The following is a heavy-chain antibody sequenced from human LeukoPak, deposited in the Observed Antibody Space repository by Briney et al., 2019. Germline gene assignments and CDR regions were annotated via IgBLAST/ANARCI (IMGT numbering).Heavy chain of an antibody. Sequence: ASVKVSCKASGYTFTSYYMHWVRQAPGQGLEWMGIMNPSGGSTSYAQKFQGRVTMTRDTSTSTVYMELSSLRSEDTAVYYCASAPGVVTAAYYYYYYYMDVWGKGTTVTVSS. CDR1: GYTFTSYY. D-gene: IGHD2-21*02. J-gene: IGHJ6*03. CDR2: MNPSGGST. V-gene: IGHV1-46*01. CDR3: ASAPGVVTAAYYYYYYYMDV.